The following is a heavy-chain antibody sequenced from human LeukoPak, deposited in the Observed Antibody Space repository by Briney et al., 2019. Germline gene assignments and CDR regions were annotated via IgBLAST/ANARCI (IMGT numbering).Heavy chain of an antibody. CDR2: IYYSGST. Sequence: PSETLSLTCTVSGGSISSSSYYWGWIRQPPGKRLEWIGSIYYSGSTYYNPSLKSRVTISVDTSKNQFSLKLSSVTAADTAVYYCARRGFGRSSYEGYWGQGTLVTVSS. CDR1: GGSISSSSYY. V-gene: IGHV4-39*01. D-gene: IGHD5-18*01. J-gene: IGHJ4*02. CDR3: ARRGFGRSSYEGY.